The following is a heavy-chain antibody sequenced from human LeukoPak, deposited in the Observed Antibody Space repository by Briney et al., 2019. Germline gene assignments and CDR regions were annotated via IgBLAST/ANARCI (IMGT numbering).Heavy chain of an antibody. CDR3: ASGPTPGVGYYYYYYMDV. V-gene: IGHV1-69*05. CDR2: IIPIFGTA. CDR1: GGTFSSYA. J-gene: IGHJ6*03. D-gene: IGHD2-2*01. Sequence: SVKVSCKASGGTFSSYAISWVRQAPGQGLEWMGGIIPIFGTANYAQKFQGRVTITTDESTSTAYMELSSLRSEDTAVYYCASGPTPGVGYYYYYYMDVWGKGTTVTVSS.